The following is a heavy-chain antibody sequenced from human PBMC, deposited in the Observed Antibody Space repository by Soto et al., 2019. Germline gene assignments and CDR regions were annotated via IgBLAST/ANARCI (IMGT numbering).Heavy chain of an antibody. D-gene: IGHD2-15*01. CDR3: ARDDGYCSGGSCYHYFDY. V-gene: IGHV1-18*01. J-gene: IGHJ4*02. Sequence: ASVKVSCKASGYTFTSYGISWVRQAPGQGLEWMGWISAYNGNTNYAQKLQGRVTMTTDTSTSTAYMELRSLRSDDTAVYYCARDDGYCSGGSCYHYFDYWGQGTLVTVS. CDR1: GYTFTSYG. CDR2: ISAYNGNT.